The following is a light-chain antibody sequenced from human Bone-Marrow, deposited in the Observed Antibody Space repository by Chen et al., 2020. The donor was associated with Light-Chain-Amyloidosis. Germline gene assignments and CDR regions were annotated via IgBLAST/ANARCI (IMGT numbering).Light chain of an antibody. CDR3: SSYTITNTLV. CDR2: DVT. V-gene: IGLV2-14*01. J-gene: IGLJ1*01. Sequence: QSALTQPASVSGSPGQSITISCTGTSSDVGGDNHVSWYQQHPDKAPKLMIYDVTNRPSWVPDRFSGSKSDNTASLTISGLQTEDEADDFCSSYTITNTLVFGSGTRVTV. CDR1: SSDVGGDNH.